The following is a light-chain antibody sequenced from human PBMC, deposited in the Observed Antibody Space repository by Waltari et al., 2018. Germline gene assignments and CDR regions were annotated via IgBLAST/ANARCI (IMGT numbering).Light chain of an antibody. CDR2: YNS. V-gene: IGLV3-21*04. J-gene: IGLJ2*01. Sequence: SYVLTQPPSVSVAPGMTARNTCEADDIGSKRLQWYQQKPGQAPVLVMYYNSDRPSGIPERFSGSNSGNTATLTITRVEAGDEADYYCQAWHTGTSHVVFGGGTKLTVL. CDR1: DIGSKR. CDR3: QAWHTGTSHVV.